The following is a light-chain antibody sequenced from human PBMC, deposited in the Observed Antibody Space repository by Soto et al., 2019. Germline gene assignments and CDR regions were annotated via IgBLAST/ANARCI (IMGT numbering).Light chain of an antibody. CDR3: QQYGSSGT. Sequence: PGERATLSCRASQSVAYTYLAWFQQKPGQAPRLLIYGASNRATGIPDRFSGSGSGTDFTLTISRLEPEDFAVYYCQQYGSSGTFGQGTKVDI. CDR2: GAS. V-gene: IGKV3-20*01. J-gene: IGKJ1*01. CDR1: QSVAYTY.